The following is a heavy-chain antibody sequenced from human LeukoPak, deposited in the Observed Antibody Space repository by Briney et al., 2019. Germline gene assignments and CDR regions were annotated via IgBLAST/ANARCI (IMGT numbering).Heavy chain of an antibody. CDR1: GFTVSSNY. V-gene: IGHV3-48*02. CDR2: ISSSSSTI. CDR3: ARDSSGGWYPYHGMDV. Sequence: GGSLRLSCAASGFTVSSNYMSWVRQAPGKGLEWVSYISSSSSTIYYADSVKGRFTISRDNAKNSLYLQMNSLRDEDSAVYYCARDSSGGWYPYHGMDVWGQGTTVAVSS. D-gene: IGHD6-19*01. J-gene: IGHJ6*02.